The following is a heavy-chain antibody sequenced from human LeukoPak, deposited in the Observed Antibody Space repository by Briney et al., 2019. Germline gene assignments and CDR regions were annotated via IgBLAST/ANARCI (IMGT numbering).Heavy chain of an antibody. CDR3: ARVLADFWSGYGAFDI. Sequence: SETLSLTCAVYGGSFGGYYWSWIRQPPGKGLEWIGEINHSGSTNYNPSLKSRVTISVDTSKNQFSLKLSSVTAADTAVYYCARVLADFWSGYGAFDIWGQGTMVTVSS. D-gene: IGHD3-3*01. CDR1: GGSFGGYY. CDR2: INHSGST. J-gene: IGHJ3*02. V-gene: IGHV4-34*01.